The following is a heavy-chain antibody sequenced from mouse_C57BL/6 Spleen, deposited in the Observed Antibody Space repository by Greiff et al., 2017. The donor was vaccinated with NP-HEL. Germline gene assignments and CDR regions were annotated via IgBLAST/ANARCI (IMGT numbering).Heavy chain of an antibody. V-gene: IGHV1-4*01. CDR2: INPSSGYT. CDR3: ARGDDGYGAMDY. J-gene: IGHJ4*01. D-gene: IGHD2-3*01. CDR1: GYTFTSYT. Sequence: VQLVESGAELARPGASVKMSCKASGYTFTSYTMHWVKQRPGQGLEWIGYINPSSGYTKYNQKFKDKATLTADKSSSTAYMQLSSLTSEDSAVYYCARGDDGYGAMDYWGQGTSVTVSS.